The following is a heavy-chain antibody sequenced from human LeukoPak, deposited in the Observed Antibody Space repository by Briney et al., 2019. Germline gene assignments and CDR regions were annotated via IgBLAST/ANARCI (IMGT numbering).Heavy chain of an antibody. CDR3: GKDISAGGMDV. J-gene: IGHJ6*02. Sequence: PGGSLRLSCTASESTFDHAMHWVRQTPGKGLEWVSGIGWSSARTGYADSVRGRFTISRDNAKNSLYLQMNSLRAEDTALYYCGKDISAGGMDVWGQGTTVTVSS. CDR2: IGWSSART. CDR1: ESTFDHA. V-gene: IGHV3-9*01. D-gene: IGHD3-10*01.